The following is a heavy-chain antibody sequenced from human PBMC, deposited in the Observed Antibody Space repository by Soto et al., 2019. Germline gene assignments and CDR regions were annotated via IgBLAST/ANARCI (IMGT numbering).Heavy chain of an antibody. D-gene: IGHD2-15*01. Sequence: SETLSLTCTVSGGSISSGGYYWSWIRQHPGKGLEWIGYIYYSGSTYYNPSLKSRVTISVDTSKNQFSLKLSSVTAADTAVYYCARRGCSGGNCYNYDYWGQGTLVTVSS. V-gene: IGHV4-31*03. CDR1: GGSISSGGYY. CDR3: ARRGCSGGNCYNYDY. J-gene: IGHJ4*02. CDR2: IYYSGST.